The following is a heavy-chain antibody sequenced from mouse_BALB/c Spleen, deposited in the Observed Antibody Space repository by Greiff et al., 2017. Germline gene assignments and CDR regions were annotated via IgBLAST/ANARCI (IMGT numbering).Heavy chain of an antibody. V-gene: IGHV1S34*01. Sequence: LVKTGASVKISCKASGYSFTGYYMHWVKQSHGKSLEWIGYISCYNGATSYNQKFKGKATFTVDTSSSTAYMQFNSLTSEDSAVYYCARWDYDYDYYYAMDYWGQGTSVTVSS. CDR2: ISCYNGAT. CDR1: GYSFTGYY. J-gene: IGHJ4*01. CDR3: ARWDYDYDYYYAMDY. D-gene: IGHD2-4*01.